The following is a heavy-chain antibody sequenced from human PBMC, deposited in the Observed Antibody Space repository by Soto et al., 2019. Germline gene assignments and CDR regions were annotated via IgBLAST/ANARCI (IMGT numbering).Heavy chain of an antibody. CDR1: GGSISSGGYY. J-gene: IGHJ4*02. Sequence: QVQLQESGPGLVKPSQTLSLTCTVSGGSISSGGYYWSWIRQHPGKGLEWIGYIYYSGSTYYNPSLRSRFTISVDTSKNQFSLKLRSVTAADTAVYYCAREEGSGGSCYFDYLGQGTLVTVSS. CDR3: AREEGSGGSCYFDY. D-gene: IGHD2-15*01. V-gene: IGHV4-31*03. CDR2: IYYSGST.